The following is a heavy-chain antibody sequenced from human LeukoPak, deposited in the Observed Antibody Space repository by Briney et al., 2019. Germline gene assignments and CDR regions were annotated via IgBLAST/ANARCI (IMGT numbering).Heavy chain of an antibody. CDR3: TRGYSGVAVYAFDI. V-gene: IGHV3-72*01. D-gene: IGHD1-26*01. CDR1: GSGFSDQY. J-gene: IGHJ3*02. CDR2: IGNKATRFTT. Sequence: GGSLRLSCGASGSGFSDQYVDWVRQAPGKGLEWVGRIGNKATRFTTEYAASVKGRFTIPRDDSLNSLSLQMNSLKTEDTAVYFCTRGYSGVAVYAFDIWGQGTMVTVSS.